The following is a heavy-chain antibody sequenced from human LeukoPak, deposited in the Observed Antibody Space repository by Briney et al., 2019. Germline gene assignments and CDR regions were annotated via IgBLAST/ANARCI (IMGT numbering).Heavy chain of an antibody. V-gene: IGHV3-48*03. CDR1: GFTFSSYE. J-gene: IGHJ4*02. D-gene: IGHD6-19*01. Sequence: GGSLRLSCAASGFTFSSYEMNWVRQAPGERLEWVSYISSSGSTTYYADSVKGRFTISRDNAKNSLYLQMNSLRGEDTALYYCARGGAVAGLYWGQGTLVTVSS. CDR2: ISSSGSTT. CDR3: ARGGAVAGLY.